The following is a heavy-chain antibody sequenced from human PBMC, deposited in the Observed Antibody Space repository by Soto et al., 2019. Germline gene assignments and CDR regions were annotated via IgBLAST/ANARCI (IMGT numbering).Heavy chain of an antibody. V-gene: IGHV3-74*01. J-gene: IGHJ4*02. D-gene: IGHD6-19*01. CDR1: GFSIGSHY. Sequence: GGSLRLSCAASGFSIGSHYMHWVRQGAGKGLVWVSRISGDGTITSPADSVRGRFTISRDNAKNTLYLQMSSLRVEDTAVYYCVRDNSLAGTGPHFDLWGQGTPVTVSS. CDR2: ISGDGTIT. CDR3: VRDNSLAGTGPHFDL.